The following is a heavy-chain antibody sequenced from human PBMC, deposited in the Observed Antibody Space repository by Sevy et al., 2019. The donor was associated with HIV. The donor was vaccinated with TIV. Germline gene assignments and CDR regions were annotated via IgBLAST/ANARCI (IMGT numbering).Heavy chain of an antibody. Sequence: GGSLRLSCAASRFSVSDYHMNWVRQAPGKGLEWVSYIGSTSSTVYYADSLKGRFTISRDNAKNSLYLQMNSLTAEDTAVYFCARATPYDSSGGGAYDLWGQGTEVTVSS. CDR3: ARATPYDSSGGGAYDL. J-gene: IGHJ3*01. CDR2: IGSTSSTV. V-gene: IGHV3-48*01. D-gene: IGHD3-22*01. CDR1: RFSVSDYH.